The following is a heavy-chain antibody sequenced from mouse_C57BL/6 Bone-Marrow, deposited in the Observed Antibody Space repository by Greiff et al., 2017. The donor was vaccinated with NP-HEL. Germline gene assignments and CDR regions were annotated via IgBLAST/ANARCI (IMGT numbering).Heavy chain of an antibody. CDR1: GYTFTDYY. CDR2: IYPGSGNT. CDR3: AQAYCNVYAMDY. V-gene: IGHV1-76*01. J-gene: IGHJ4*01. Sequence: QVQLQQSGAELVRPGASVKLSCKASGYTFTDYYINWVKQRPGQGLEWIARIYPGSGNTYYNEKFKGKATLTAEKSSSTAYMQLSSLTSEDSAGYVCAQAYCNVYAMDYWGQGTSVTVSS. D-gene: IGHD2-10*01.